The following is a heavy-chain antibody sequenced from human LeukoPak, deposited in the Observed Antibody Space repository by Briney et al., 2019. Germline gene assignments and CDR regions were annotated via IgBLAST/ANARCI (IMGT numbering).Heavy chain of an antibody. CDR2: INVYNGNT. J-gene: IGHJ1*01. CDR1: GYTFTNYG. CDR3: ARLAGTDMIGYFQD. D-gene: IGHD5-18*01. Sequence: AASVKVSCKASGYTFTNYGISWVRQAPGQGLEWMGWINVYNGNTIYAQKLQGRVTMTTDTSTSTAYMELRSLRSDDTAVYYCARLAGTDMIGYFQDWGQGTLVTVSS. V-gene: IGHV1-18*01.